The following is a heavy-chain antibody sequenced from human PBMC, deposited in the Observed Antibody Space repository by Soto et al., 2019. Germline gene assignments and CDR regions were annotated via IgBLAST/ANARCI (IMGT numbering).Heavy chain of an antibody. CDR1: GFTFSSYE. V-gene: IGHV3-48*03. Sequence: EVQLVESGGGLVQPGGSLRLSCAASGFTFSSYEMNWVRQAPGKGLEWVSYISSSGSTIYYADSVKGRFTISRDNAKNSLYLQMKSLRAEDTAVYYCAGGQYSSGGGYFDYWGQETLVTVSS. D-gene: IGHD6-19*01. J-gene: IGHJ4*02. CDR3: AGGQYSSGGGYFDY. CDR2: ISSSGSTI.